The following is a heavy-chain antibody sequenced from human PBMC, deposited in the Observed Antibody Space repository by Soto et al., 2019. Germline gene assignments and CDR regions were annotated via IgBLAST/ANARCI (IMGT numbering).Heavy chain of an antibody. Sequence: SETLSLTCTVSGYSISSGYYWGWIRQPPGKGLEWIGSIYHSGSTYYNPSLKSRVTISVDTSKNQFSLKLSSVTAADTAVYYCARTGSYYFDYWGQGTLVTVSS. CDR2: IYHSGST. V-gene: IGHV4-38-2*02. CDR3: ARTGSYYFDY. J-gene: IGHJ4*02. D-gene: IGHD1-26*01. CDR1: GYSISSGYY.